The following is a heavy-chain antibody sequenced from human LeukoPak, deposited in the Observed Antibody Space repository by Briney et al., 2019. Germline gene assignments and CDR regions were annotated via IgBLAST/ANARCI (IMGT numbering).Heavy chain of an antibody. CDR1: GYSFTSYW. CDR3: ARVKGIVVYAILDAFDI. Sequence: GESLKISCKGSGYSFTSYWIGWVRQMPGKGLEWMGIIYPGDSDTRYSPSFQGQVTISADKSISTAYLQWSSLKASDTAMYYCARVKGIVVYAILDAFDIWGQGTMVTVSS. D-gene: IGHD2-8*02. V-gene: IGHV5-51*01. CDR2: IYPGDSDT. J-gene: IGHJ3*02.